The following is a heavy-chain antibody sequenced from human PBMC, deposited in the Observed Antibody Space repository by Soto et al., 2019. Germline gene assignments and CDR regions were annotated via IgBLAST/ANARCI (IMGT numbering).Heavy chain of an antibody. V-gene: IGHV4-39*01. CDR1: GGSISSSSYY. J-gene: IGHJ5*02. CDR2: IYYSGST. D-gene: IGHD3-22*01. Sequence: SETLSLTCTVSGGSISSSSYYWGWIRQPPGKGLEWIGSIYYSGSTYYNPSLKSRVTISVDTSKNQFSLKLSSVTAADTAVYYCARPRYYYDSSGYYLYNWFAPWGQGTLVTVSS. CDR3: ARPRYYYDSSGYYLYNWFAP.